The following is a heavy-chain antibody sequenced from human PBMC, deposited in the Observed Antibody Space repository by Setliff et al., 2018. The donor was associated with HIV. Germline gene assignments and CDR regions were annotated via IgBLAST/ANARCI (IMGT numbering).Heavy chain of an antibody. D-gene: IGHD4-17*01. J-gene: IGHJ4*02. Sequence: VASVKVSCKASGYTFTNYGITWVRQAPGHGLEWMGWLASYNDDANYAQNLQGRVTMTTDKSTSTAYMELRSLRSDDTAVYYCARGQYGDELFDYWGQGTLVTVS. CDR1: GYTFTNYG. CDR3: ARGQYGDELFDY. V-gene: IGHV1-18*01. CDR2: LASYNDDA.